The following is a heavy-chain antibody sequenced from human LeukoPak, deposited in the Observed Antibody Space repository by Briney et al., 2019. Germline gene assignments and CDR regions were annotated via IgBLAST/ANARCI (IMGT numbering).Heavy chain of an antibody. V-gene: IGHV3-48*03. CDR1: GFTFSSYE. Sequence: GGSLRLSCAASGFTFSSYEMNWVRQAPGQGLEWVSYISSSGSTIYYADSVKGRFTISRDNAKNSLYLQMNSLGAEDTAVYYCARAPMRYCSGGSCYSPGMDVWGQGTTVTVSS. D-gene: IGHD2-15*01. CDR3: ARAPMRYCSGGSCYSPGMDV. J-gene: IGHJ6*02. CDR2: ISSSGSTI.